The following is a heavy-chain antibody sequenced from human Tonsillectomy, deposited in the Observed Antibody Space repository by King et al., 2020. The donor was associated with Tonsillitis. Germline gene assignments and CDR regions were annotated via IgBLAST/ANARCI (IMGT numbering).Heavy chain of an antibody. J-gene: IGHJ3*02. CDR2: ISGSGGST. Sequence: VQLVESGGGLVQPGVSLRLSCAASGFTFSSYAMIWVRQAPGKGLEWVSAISGSGGSTYYADCVKGRFTISRYNSKNTLYLQMNSLRAEDTAVYYCAKDWGSKGVVITHDAFDIWGQGTMVTVSS. CDR3: AKDWGSKGVVITHDAFDI. V-gene: IGHV3-23*04. CDR1: GFTFSSYA. D-gene: IGHD3-22*01.